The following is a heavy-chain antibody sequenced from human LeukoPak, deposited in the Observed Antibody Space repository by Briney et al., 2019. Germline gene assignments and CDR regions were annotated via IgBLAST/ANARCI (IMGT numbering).Heavy chain of an antibody. CDR3: ARANDFWSGYRALDI. Sequence: GGSLRLSCAASGFTFSSYSMNWVRQAPGKGLEWVSSISSSSSYIYYADSVKGRFTISRDNAKNSLYLQMNSLRAEDTAVYYCARANDFWSGYRALDIWGQGTMVTVSS. D-gene: IGHD3-3*01. J-gene: IGHJ3*02. CDR2: ISSSSSYI. CDR1: GFTFSSYS. V-gene: IGHV3-21*01.